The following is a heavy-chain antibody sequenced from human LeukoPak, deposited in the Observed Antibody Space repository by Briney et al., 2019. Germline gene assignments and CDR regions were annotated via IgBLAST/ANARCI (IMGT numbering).Heavy chain of an antibody. V-gene: IGHV3-21*01. CDR1: GFTFSTYN. J-gene: IGHJ6*03. CDR3: ARDPYSGSYGDYYYYYMDV. CDR2: ITSSSRYI. Sequence: GGSLRLSYVASGFTFSTYNMNWVRQAPGKGLEWVSSITSSSRYIYYADSVRGRFTISRDNAKSSLYLQMNSLRAEDTAVYYCARDPYSGSYGDYYYYYMDVWGKGTTVTISS. D-gene: IGHD1-26*01.